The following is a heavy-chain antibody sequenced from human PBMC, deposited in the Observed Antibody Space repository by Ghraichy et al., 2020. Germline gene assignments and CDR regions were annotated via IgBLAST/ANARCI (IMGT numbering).Heavy chain of an antibody. CDR3: ATWDLGTPLVNVHH. D-gene: IGHD5-18*01. V-gene: IGHV4-34*01. CDR1: GGSSSGYY. Sequence: SETLSLTCAVYGGSSSGYYWNWIRQPPGKGLEWIGEINHIGITNYNPSLKSRVTMSVDTSKNQFSLKLSSVTAADTAVYYCATWDLGTPLVNVHHRGQGTLVTLSS. CDR2: INHIGIT. J-gene: IGHJ1*01.